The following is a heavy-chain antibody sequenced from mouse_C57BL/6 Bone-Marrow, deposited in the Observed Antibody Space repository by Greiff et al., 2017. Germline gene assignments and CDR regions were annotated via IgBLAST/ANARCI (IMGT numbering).Heavy chain of an antibody. J-gene: IGHJ4*01. CDR3: ARLGTTMDY. CDR1: GFTFTDYY. Sequence: EVKLQESGGGLVQPGGSLSLSCAASGFTFTDYYMSWVRQPPGKALEWLGFIRNKANGYTTEYSASVKGRFTISRDNSQSILYLQMNALRAEDSATYYCARLGTTMDYWGQGTSVTVSS. CDR2: IRNKANGYTT. V-gene: IGHV7-3*01. D-gene: IGHD2-3*01.